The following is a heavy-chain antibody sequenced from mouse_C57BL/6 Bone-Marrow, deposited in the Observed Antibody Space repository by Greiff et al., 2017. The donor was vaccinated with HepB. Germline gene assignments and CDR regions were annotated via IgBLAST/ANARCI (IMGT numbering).Heavy chain of an antibody. CDR3: ASYDSGVDY. Sequence: DVKLQESGPGLVKPSQSLSLTCSVTGYSITSGYYWNWIRQFPGNKLEWMGYISYDGSNNYNPSLKNRISITRDTSKNQFFLKLNSVTTEDAATYYCASYDSGVDYWGQGTSVTVSS. CDR2: ISYDGSN. J-gene: IGHJ4*01. D-gene: IGHD1-1*01. CDR1: GYSITSGYY. V-gene: IGHV3-6*01.